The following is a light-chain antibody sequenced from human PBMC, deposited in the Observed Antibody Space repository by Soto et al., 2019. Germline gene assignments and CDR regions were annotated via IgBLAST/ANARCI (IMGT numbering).Light chain of an antibody. Sequence: QSALTQPASVSGSPGQSITISCTGTSNDVGGHNYVSWYQQHPGKAPKLIISEVSKRPSAISNRFSGSKSGNTASLTISGLLAEDEGDYYCTSFTSTTTLVFGGGTKVTVL. CDR1: SNDVGGHNY. J-gene: IGLJ3*02. CDR2: EVS. V-gene: IGLV2-14*01. CDR3: TSFTSTTTLV.